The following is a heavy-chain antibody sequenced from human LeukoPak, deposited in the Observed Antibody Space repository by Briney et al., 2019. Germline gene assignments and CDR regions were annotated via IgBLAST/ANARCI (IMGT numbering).Heavy chain of an antibody. CDR3: AKDSVLASGDYFMGHYYYYYMDV. CDR1: GFTFSSYW. V-gene: IGHV3-74*01. D-gene: IGHD4-17*01. Sequence: GGSLRLSCAASGFTFSSYWMYWVRQAPGKGLVWVSRINSDGSSTSYADSVKGRFTISRDNAKNSLYLQMNSLRAEDTAVYYCAKDSVLASGDYFMGHYYYYYMDVWGEGTTVTISS. J-gene: IGHJ6*03. CDR2: INSDGSST.